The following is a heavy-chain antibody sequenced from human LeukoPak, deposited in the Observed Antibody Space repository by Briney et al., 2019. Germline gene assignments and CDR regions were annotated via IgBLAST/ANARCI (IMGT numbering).Heavy chain of an antibody. CDR2: TSVYNSNT. Sequence: GASVKVSCKASGYNISNNGISWVRQAPGQGLEWMGWTSVYNSNTNSAQNLQGRVTMTTDTSTSTAYMELRSLRSDDTAVYYCARMRCSSASCYTLDYWGQGTLVTVSS. J-gene: IGHJ4*02. D-gene: IGHD2-2*02. CDR3: ARMRCSSASCYTLDY. CDR1: GYNISNNG. V-gene: IGHV1-18*01.